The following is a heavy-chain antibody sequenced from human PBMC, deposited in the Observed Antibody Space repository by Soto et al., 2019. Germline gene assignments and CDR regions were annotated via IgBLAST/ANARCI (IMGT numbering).Heavy chain of an antibody. CDR2: ISYDGSNK. D-gene: IGHD3-3*01. Sequence: GGSLRLSCAASGFTFSSYGMHWVRQAPGKGLEWVAVISYDGSNKYYADSVKGRFTISRDNSKNTLYLQMNSLRAEDTAVYYCAKDLRDVLRFLEWLPRGLYGMDVWGQGTTVTVSS. CDR1: GFTFSSYG. J-gene: IGHJ6*02. V-gene: IGHV3-30*18. CDR3: AKDLRDVLRFLEWLPRGLYGMDV.